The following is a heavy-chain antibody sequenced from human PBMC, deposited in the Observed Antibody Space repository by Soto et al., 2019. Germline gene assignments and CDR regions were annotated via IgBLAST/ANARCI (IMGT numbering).Heavy chain of an antibody. Sequence: QVQLQESGPGLVKPSGTLSLTCDVSGDSIXXXXXXXXVRQPPGKGLQWIGEVYHTGTTNYNPSLKSRVTISVDKSQXXFSLXVXXVXAXXXXXXXXXXSXXFFAISLLDTWGQGALVTVSS. V-gene: IGHV4-4*02. CDR2: VYHTGTT. J-gene: IGHJ5*01. CDR1: GDSIXXXXX. D-gene: IGHD3-3*01. CDR3: XXSXXFFAISLLDT.